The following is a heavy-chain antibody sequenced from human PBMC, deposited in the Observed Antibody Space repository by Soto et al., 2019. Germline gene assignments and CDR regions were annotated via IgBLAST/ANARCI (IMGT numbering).Heavy chain of an antibody. D-gene: IGHD6-19*01. CDR1: GGSISSGGYY. J-gene: IGHJ4*02. CDR2: IYYSGST. Sequence: QVQLQESGPGLVKPSQTLSLTCTVSGGSISSGGYYWSWIRQHPGKGLEWIGYIYYSGSTYYNPSLKSRVTISVDTSNNQFSLKLSSVTAAATAVYYCAREQWLVHYFDYWGQGTLVTVSS. V-gene: IGHV4-31*03. CDR3: AREQWLVHYFDY.